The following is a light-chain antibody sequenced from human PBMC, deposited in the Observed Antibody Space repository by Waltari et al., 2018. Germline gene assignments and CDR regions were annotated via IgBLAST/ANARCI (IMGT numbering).Light chain of an antibody. Sequence: DIQMTQSPSSLSASVGDRVTITCRASQRISSYLNWYQQKPGKAPKLLIYAASSLQSGVPSRFSGSGPGTDFTLTISSLQPEDFATYYCQQSYSTWYTFGQGTKLEIK. CDR3: QQSYSTWYT. V-gene: IGKV1-39*01. CDR2: AAS. CDR1: QRISSY. J-gene: IGKJ2*01.